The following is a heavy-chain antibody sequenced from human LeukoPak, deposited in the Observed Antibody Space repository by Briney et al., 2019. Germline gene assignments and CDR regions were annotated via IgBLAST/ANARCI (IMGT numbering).Heavy chain of an antibody. CDR3: ARHPFGLEKPYYFNY. V-gene: IGHV4-59*08. Sequence: SETLSLTCTVSGGSISSYYWTWIRQPPGKGLEWIGYIYYSGSTNYNPSLKSRVTISLDTSKNQFSLKLSSVTAADTAVYYCARHPFGLEKPYYFNYWGQGTLVTVSS. CDR1: GGSISSYY. CDR2: IYYSGST. D-gene: IGHD3-10*01. J-gene: IGHJ4*02.